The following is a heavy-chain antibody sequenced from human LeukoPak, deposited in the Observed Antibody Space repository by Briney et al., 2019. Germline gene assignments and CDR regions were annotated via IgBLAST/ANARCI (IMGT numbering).Heavy chain of an antibody. Sequence: GGSLRLSCAASGFTFPMYWMSWVRQAPGKGLEWVSYISSSSSTIYYADSVKGRFTISRDNAKNSLYLQMNSLRAEDTAVYYCAREGYCGGGTCHSGAHFQHWGQGTLVTVSS. J-gene: IGHJ1*01. CDR1: GFTFPMYW. V-gene: IGHV3-48*01. CDR2: ISSSSSTI. CDR3: AREGYCGGGTCHSGAHFQH. D-gene: IGHD2-15*01.